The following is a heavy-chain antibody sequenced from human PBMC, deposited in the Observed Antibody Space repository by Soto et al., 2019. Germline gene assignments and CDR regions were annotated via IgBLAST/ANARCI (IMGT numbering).Heavy chain of an antibody. CDR3: ARVRLELQDYYGMDV. V-gene: IGHV1-18*01. D-gene: IGHD1-7*01. J-gene: IGHJ6*02. Sequence: ASVKVSCKATDYTFTSYGISWVRQAPGQGLEWVGWISAYSGNTNYAPKIQGRVTMTTDTSTSTAYMELRSLRSDDTAVYYCARVRLELQDYYGMDVWGQGTTVTVSS. CDR2: ISAYSGNT. CDR1: DYTFTSYG.